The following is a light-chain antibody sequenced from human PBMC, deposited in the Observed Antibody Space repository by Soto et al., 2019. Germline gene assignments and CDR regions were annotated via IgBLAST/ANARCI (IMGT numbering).Light chain of an antibody. Sequence: SLPTLSLCAVEIAHLSYLASQSVSSSYLAWYQQKPGQAPRLLIYGASNRATGIPARFSGSGSGTDFTLTISSLEPEDFAVYYCQQRSNWPLTFGGGTKVDIK. CDR2: GAS. J-gene: IGKJ4*01. CDR1: QSVSSSY. CDR3: QQRSNWPLT. V-gene: IGKV3D-20*02.